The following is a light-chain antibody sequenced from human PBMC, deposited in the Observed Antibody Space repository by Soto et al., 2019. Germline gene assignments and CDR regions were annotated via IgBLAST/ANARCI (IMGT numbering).Light chain of an antibody. CDR2: DAS. CDR3: QQYDSSPRT. V-gene: IGKV1-5*01. CDR1: QSISSW. Sequence: DFQMTQSPATLSAALGDRVTITGRASQSISSWLAWYQQKPGKAPKLLIYDASSLESGVPSRFSGSGSGTDFTLTISRLEPEDFAVYWCQQYDSSPRTFGQGTKVDIK. J-gene: IGKJ1*01.